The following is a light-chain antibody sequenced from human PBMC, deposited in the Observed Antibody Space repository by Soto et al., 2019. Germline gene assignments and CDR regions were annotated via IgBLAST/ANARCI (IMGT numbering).Light chain of an antibody. Sequence: EIVLTQSPGTLSLSPGEGATLSCRASQSVANNYLAWYQQKPGQAPRLLISGASNRATGIPDRFSGSGSGTDFTLTISRLESEDFAVYYCQQYNNWPPWTFGQGTKVEIK. J-gene: IGKJ1*01. CDR3: QQYNNWPPWT. CDR2: GAS. CDR1: QSVANNY. V-gene: IGKV3-20*01.